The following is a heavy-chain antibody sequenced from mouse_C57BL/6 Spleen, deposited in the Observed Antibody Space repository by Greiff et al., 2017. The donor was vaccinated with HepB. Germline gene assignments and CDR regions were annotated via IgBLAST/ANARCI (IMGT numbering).Heavy chain of an antibody. Sequence: EVQLVESGGGLVKPGGSLKLSCAASGFTFSSYALSWVRQTPDKRLEWVATISDGGSYTYYPDNVKGRFTISIDNATNNLYLQMSHLKSEDTAMYYCARDGVAPYYYAMDYWGQGTSVTVSS. CDR3: ARDGVAPYYYAMDY. D-gene: IGHD1-1*01. CDR2: ISDGGSYT. V-gene: IGHV5-4*01. J-gene: IGHJ4*01. CDR1: GFTFSSYA.